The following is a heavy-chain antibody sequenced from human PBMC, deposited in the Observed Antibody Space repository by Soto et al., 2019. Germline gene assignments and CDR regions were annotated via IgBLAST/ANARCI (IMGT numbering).Heavy chain of an antibody. J-gene: IGHJ4*02. Sequence: PSETLSLTXSVSGRSMGSNYWSWIRQSPDKGLEWLGYVFYGGTDYNPSLEGRVTMSVETSKSQFSLKLTSVTAADTAVYYCASYRGAFYFDSWGQGLLVTVSS. V-gene: IGHV4-59*01. CDR3: ASYRGAFYFDS. CDR1: GRSMGSNY. D-gene: IGHD3-16*01. CDR2: VFYGGT.